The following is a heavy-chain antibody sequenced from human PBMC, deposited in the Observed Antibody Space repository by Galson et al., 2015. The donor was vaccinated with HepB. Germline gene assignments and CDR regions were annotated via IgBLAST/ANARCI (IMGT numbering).Heavy chain of an antibody. D-gene: IGHD6-19*01. CDR3: ARDFGNGWSFDS. J-gene: IGHJ4*02. CDR1: RFIFSSCS. Sequence: SLRLSCAASRFIFSSCSMNWGRQAPGKGLEWVSSISSSSNYIYYADSVKGRFSISRDNAKNSLYLQMNSLRAEDTAVYYCARDFGNGWSFDSWGQGTLVTVSS. CDR2: ISSSSNYI. V-gene: IGHV3-21*01.